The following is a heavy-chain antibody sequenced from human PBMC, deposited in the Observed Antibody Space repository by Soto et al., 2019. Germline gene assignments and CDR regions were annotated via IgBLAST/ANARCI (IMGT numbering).Heavy chain of an antibody. CDR3: ARHYCSSTSCYPVYYYYYGMDV. Sequence: WIGWVRQMPGKGLEWMGIIYPGDSDTRYSPSFQGQVTISADKSISTAYLQWSSLKASDTAMYYCARHYCSSTSCYPVYYYYYGMDVWGQGTTVTVSS. CDR2: IYPGDSDT. D-gene: IGHD2-2*01. J-gene: IGHJ6*02. CDR1: W. V-gene: IGHV5-51*01.